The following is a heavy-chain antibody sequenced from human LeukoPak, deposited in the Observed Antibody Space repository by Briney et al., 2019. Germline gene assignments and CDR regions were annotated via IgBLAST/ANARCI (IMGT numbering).Heavy chain of an antibody. V-gene: IGHV1-69*05. CDR2: IIPIFGTA. J-gene: IGHJ6*03. CDR1: GGTFSSYA. CDR3: ARSESSSLRDYNYMDV. Sequence: SVKVSCKASGGTFSSYAISWVRQAPGQGLEWMGGIIPIFGTANYAQKFQGRVTITTDESTSTAYMELSSLRSEDTAVYYCARSESSSLRDYNYMDVWGKGTTVTVSS.